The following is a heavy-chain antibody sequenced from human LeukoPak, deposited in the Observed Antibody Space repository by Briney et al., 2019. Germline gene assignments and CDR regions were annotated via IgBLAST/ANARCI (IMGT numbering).Heavy chain of an antibody. V-gene: IGHV4-61*09. CDR2: INHSGST. CDR1: GGSISSGSYY. J-gene: IGHJ4*02. Sequence: SQTLSLTCTASGGSISSGSYYWSWIRQPAGKGLELIGEINHSGSTTYYPSFKNRVTISVDTSKNQFSLKLSSVTAADRALYYCARQTTSGYLDYWGQGTLVTVS. CDR3: ARQTTSGYLDY. D-gene: IGHD3-22*01.